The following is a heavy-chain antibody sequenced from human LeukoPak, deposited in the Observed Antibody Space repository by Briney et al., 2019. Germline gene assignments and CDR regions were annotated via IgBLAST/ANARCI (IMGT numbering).Heavy chain of an antibody. Sequence: SETLSLTCAVYGGSFSGYYWSWIRQPPGKGLEWIGEINHSGSTNYNPSLKSRVTISVDTSKNQFSLKLSSVTVADTAVYYCATANWARGDFDYWGQGTLVTVSS. CDR2: INHSGST. J-gene: IGHJ4*02. D-gene: IGHD7-27*01. CDR3: ATANWARGDFDY. V-gene: IGHV4-34*01. CDR1: GGSFSGYY.